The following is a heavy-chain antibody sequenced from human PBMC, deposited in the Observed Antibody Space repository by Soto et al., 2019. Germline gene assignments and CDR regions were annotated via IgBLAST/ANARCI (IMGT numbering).Heavy chain of an antibody. Sequence: PGGSLRLSCTASGFTFGDYAMSWFRQAPGKGLEWVGFIRSKAYGGTTEYAASVKGRFTISRDDSKSIAYLQMNSLKTEDTAVYYCTRDENVGPGKANYYGMDVWGQGTTVTVSS. CDR1: GFTFGDYA. CDR3: TRDENVGPGKANYYGMDV. J-gene: IGHJ6*02. CDR2: IRSKAYGGTT. V-gene: IGHV3-49*03. D-gene: IGHD6-13*01.